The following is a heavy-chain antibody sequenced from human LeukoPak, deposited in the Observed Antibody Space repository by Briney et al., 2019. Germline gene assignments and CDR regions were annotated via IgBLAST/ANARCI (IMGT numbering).Heavy chain of an antibody. J-gene: IGHJ4*02. D-gene: IGHD5-24*01. Sequence: SETLSLTCSVSGASISSSSHYWGWIRQPPGKGLEWIGSIHYTGSTYYNPSLKSRVTISVDTSKNHFSLKLTSVTAADTAVYYCARGGQEGYNYPYFDYWDQGTLVTVS. CDR1: GASISSSSHY. CDR2: IHYTGST. CDR3: ARGGQEGYNYPYFDY. V-gene: IGHV4-39*02.